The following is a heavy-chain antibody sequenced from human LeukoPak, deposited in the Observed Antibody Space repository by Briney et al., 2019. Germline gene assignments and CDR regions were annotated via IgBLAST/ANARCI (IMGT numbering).Heavy chain of an antibody. CDR1: EFTVSSNY. D-gene: IGHD3-16*01. Sequence: PGGSLRLSCAASEFTVSSNYMNWVRQAPGKALEWVSFIYSGGSTYYADSVRGRFTISRDSSKNTLYLQMNSLRAEDTAVYFCATFTPLRAFDFWGQGTLVTVSS. J-gene: IGHJ4*02. CDR3: ATFTPLRAFDF. CDR2: IYSGGST. V-gene: IGHV3-66*01.